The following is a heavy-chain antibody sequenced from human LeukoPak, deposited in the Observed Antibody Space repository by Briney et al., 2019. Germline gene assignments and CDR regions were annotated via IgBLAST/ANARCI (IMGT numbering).Heavy chain of an antibody. V-gene: IGHV4-59*01. CDR3: ARMGKYDSSGYYIEYFHY. CDR2: IYYRGST. D-gene: IGHD3-22*01. Sequence: PSETLSLTCTVSGGSISSYYWSWLRQPPGKGLEWIGYIYYRGSTYYNPSLESRVTISVDTSKNQFSLRLNSVTAADTAVYYCARMGKYDSSGYYIEYFHYWGQGTLVSVSS. CDR1: GGSISSYY. J-gene: IGHJ1*01.